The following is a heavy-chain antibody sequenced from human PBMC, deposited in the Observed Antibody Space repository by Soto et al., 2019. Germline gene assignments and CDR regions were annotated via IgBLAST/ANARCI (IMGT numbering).Heavy chain of an antibody. CDR1: GYTFTTLA. CDR2: IRAGNGYT. D-gene: IGHD2-21*01. V-gene: IGHV1-3*01. CDR3: ASQYCGDCGSADY. Sequence: QVQLVQSVAEVRRSGASVKVSCKASGYTFTTLAIHWVRQAPGKGREWMGYIRAGNGYTKYSQNFQGTVTITRDTLASTAYMELSSLRSDDTAVYFCASQYCGDCGSADYWGQGTLITVSS. J-gene: IGHJ4*02.